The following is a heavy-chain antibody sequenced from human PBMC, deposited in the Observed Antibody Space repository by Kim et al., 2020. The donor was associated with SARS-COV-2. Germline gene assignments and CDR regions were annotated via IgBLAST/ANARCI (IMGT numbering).Heavy chain of an antibody. Sequence: SETLSLTCSVSGGTISSHYLSWIRRPPGEGLELIGYIYFTGSTNYNPSLKSRVTISVDTSKNQFFLKLTSVTAADTAVYYCARGRSGWRFDPWGQGTLGIVSS. D-gene: IGHD6-19*01. V-gene: IGHV4-59*11. CDR2: IYFTGST. CDR3: ARGRSGWRFDP. CDR1: GGTISSHY. J-gene: IGHJ5*02.